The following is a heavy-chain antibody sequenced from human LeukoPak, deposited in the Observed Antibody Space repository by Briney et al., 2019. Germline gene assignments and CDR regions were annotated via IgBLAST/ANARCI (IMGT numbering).Heavy chain of an antibody. CDR1: GGSISSDY. Sequence: SETLSLTCTVSGGSISSDYWSWIRQPPGKGLEWIGYIYYSGSTNYNPSLKSRVTISVDTSKNQFSLKLSSVTAADTAVYYCAAHYYDSFDYWGQGTLVTVSS. D-gene: IGHD3-22*01. CDR2: IYYSGST. CDR3: AAHYYDSFDY. V-gene: IGHV4-59*01. J-gene: IGHJ4*02.